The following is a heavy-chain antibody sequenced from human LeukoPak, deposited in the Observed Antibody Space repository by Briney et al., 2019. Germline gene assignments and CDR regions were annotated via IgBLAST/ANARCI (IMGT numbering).Heavy chain of an antibody. V-gene: IGHV4-61*02. Sequence: SQTLSLTCTVSGGSISSGSYYWSWLRQPAGKGLEWIGRIYTSGSTNYNPPLKSRVTISVDTSKNQFSLKLSSVTAADTAVYYCARDGSPVAGFDYWGQGTLVTVSS. CDR1: GGSISSGSYY. CDR3: ARDGSPVAGFDY. D-gene: IGHD2-15*01. CDR2: IYTSGST. J-gene: IGHJ4*02.